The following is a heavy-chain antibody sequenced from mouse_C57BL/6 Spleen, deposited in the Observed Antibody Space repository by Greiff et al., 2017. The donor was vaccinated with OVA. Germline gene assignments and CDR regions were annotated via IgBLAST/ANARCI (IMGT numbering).Heavy chain of an antibody. CDR3: ARGGYYDYGGGFAY. Sequence: QVHVKQPGAELVKPGASVKMSCKASGYTFTSYWITWVKQRPGQGLEWIGDIYPGSGSTNYNEKFKSKATLTVDTSSSTAYMQLSSLTSEDSAVYYCARGGYYDYGGGFAYWGQGTLVTVSA. V-gene: IGHV1-55*01. J-gene: IGHJ3*01. D-gene: IGHD2-4*01. CDR1: GYTFTSYW. CDR2: IYPGSGST.